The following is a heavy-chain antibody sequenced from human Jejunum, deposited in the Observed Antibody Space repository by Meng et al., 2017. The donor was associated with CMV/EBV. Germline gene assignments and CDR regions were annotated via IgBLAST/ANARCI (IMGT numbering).Heavy chain of an antibody. CDR1: GYPFTRYP. V-gene: IGHV7-4-1*02. CDR3: ARDSPLDGYSLLDY. J-gene: IGHJ4*02. Sequence: QVEFVQAGSEVKKPGASVKVYCKASGYPFTRYPMNWVRQAPGQGLEWMGWINTNTGNPTYAQGFTGRFVFSLDTSVSTAYLQINSLRADDTAVYYCARDSPLDGYSLLDYWGQGTLVTVSS. CDR2: INTNTGNP. D-gene: IGHD5-24*01.